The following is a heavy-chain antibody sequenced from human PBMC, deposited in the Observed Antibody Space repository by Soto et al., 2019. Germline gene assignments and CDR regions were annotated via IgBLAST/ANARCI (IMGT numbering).Heavy chain of an antibody. Sequence: GGSLRLSCAASGFTFSSYGMHWVRQAPGKGLEWVAVIWYDGSNKYYADSVKGRFTISRDNSKNTLNLQMNSLRVEDTAVYYCTRAAIRGELLEYWGQGTQVTVSS. CDR1: GFTFSSYG. D-gene: IGHD1-26*01. V-gene: IGHV3-33*01. J-gene: IGHJ4*02. CDR3: TRAAIRGELLEY. CDR2: IWYDGSNK.